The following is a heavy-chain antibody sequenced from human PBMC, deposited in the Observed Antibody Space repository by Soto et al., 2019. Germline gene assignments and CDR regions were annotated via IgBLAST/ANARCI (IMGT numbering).Heavy chain of an antibody. V-gene: IGHV3-7*05. CDR2: IKKDGSQI. J-gene: IGHJ3*02. CDR3: ARDVSPGSSSLYLDAFDI. CDR1: GFSFGSSW. Sequence: EVQLVESGGGLVQPGGSLRLSCVASGFSFGSSWMTWVRQAPGKGLEWVANIKKDGSQISYLDSVRGRFTISRDNAKNYLYLQMNSLRAEDTALYYCARDVSPGSSSLYLDAFDIWGQGTMVTVSS. D-gene: IGHD6-13*01.